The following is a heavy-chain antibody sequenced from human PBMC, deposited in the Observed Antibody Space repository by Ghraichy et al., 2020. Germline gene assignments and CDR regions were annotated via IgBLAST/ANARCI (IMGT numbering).Heavy chain of an antibody. J-gene: IGHJ4*02. CDR3: AREYGSGGRCFFGTGGSHFDY. Sequence: GGSLRLSCAASGFTLSNYWMHWVRQAPGEGLVWVSRIKSDGSSTIYADSVKGRFTISRDNAKNTLYLKMNSLRAEDTAVYYCAREYGSGGRCFFGTGGSHFDYWGQGTLVTVSS. V-gene: IGHV3-74*01. CDR2: IKSDGSST. D-gene: IGHD2-15*01. CDR1: GFTLSNYW.